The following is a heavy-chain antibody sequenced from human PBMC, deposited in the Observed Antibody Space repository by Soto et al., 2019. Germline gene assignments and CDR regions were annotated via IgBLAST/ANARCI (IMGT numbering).Heavy chain of an antibody. Sequence: QVKYVESGGDLDKPGGSLRLSCAASGYTFSDYYMSWVRQAPGKGLEWISYIDTSGTKIYYADSVKGRFTITRDNAKNSLYLEMNSLRDEDTAVYYCASHYDMWSGYLSPVDYWGQGTLVTVSS. J-gene: IGHJ4*02. V-gene: IGHV3-11*01. CDR2: IDTSGTKI. D-gene: IGHD3-3*01. CDR3: ASHYDMWSGYLSPVDY. CDR1: GYTFSDYY.